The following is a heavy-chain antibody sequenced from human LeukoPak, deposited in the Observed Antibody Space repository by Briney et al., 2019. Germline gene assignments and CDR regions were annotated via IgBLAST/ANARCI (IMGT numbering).Heavy chain of an antibody. CDR2: ISYDGSNR. D-gene: IGHD6-13*01. CDR3: ARDRRGSNWPNAFDI. Sequence: GASLRPSCAASGFTFSSYSMNWVRQAPGKGLEWVAVISYDGSNRYYADSVKGRFTISRDNSQNTLYLAMDSLRAEDTAVYYCARDRRGSNWPNAFDIWGQGTMVTVPS. J-gene: IGHJ3*02. CDR1: GFTFSSYS. V-gene: IGHV3-30*03.